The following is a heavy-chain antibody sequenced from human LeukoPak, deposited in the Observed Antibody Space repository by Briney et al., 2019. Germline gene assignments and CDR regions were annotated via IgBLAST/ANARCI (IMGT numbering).Heavy chain of an antibody. CDR1: GFTFSSYG. Sequence: GGSLRLSCAASGFTFSSYGMHWVRQAPGKGLEWVAVISYDGSNKYYADSVKGRFTISRDNSKNTLYLQMNSLRAEDTAVYYCAKSRKMGYFQHWGQGTLVTVSS. D-gene: IGHD5-24*01. CDR2: ISYDGSNK. J-gene: IGHJ1*01. CDR3: AKSRKMGYFQH. V-gene: IGHV3-30*18.